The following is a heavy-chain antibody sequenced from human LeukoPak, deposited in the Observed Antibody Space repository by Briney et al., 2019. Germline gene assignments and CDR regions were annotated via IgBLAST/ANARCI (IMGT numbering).Heavy chain of an antibody. D-gene: IGHD1-7*01. J-gene: IGHJ4*02. Sequence: SETLSLTCTVSGGSISSYYWSWIRQPPGKGLEWIGYIYYSGSTNYNPSLKSRVAISVDTSKNQLSLKLSSVTAADTAVYYCAGGITGTTMAYWGQGTLVTVSS. V-gene: IGHV4-59*01. CDR3: AGGITGTTMAY. CDR1: GGSISSYY. CDR2: IYYSGST.